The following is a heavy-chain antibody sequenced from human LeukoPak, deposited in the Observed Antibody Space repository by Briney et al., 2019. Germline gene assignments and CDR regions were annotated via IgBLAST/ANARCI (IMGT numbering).Heavy chain of an antibody. J-gene: IGHJ4*02. CDR3: ARSHVYFDY. CDR2: IYHSGST. V-gene: IGHV4-38-2*02. CDR1: GYSISSGYY. Sequence: SETLSLTCTVSGYSISSGYYWGWIRQPPGKGLEWIGSIYHSGSTYYNPSLKSRVTISVDTSKNQFSLKLSSVTAADTAVYYCARSHVYFDYWGQGTLVTVSS.